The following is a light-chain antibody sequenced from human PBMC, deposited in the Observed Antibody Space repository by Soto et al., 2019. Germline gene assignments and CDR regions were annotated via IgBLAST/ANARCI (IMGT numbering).Light chain of an antibody. V-gene: IGLV1-44*01. Sequence: QSVLTQPPSASGTPGQRVTISCSGSSSNIGSNTVNWYQQLPGTAPKLLIYSNNQRPSGVPDRFSGSKSGTSASRAISGRPSEDEWEWYSAAGDASLSGGGLGGGAELTVL. CDR3: AAGDASLSGGG. CDR1: SSNIGSNT. J-gene: IGLJ2*01. CDR2: SNN.